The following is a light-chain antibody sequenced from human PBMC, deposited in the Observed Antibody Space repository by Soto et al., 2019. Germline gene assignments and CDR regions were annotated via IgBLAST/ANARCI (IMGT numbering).Light chain of an antibody. J-gene: IGLJ1*01. CDR1: SSDVGGYNY. CDR3: CSYGGRSTYV. Sequence: QSALTQPRSVSGSPGQSVTISCTGTSSDVGGYNYVSWYQQHPGKAPKLMIYDVSKRPSGVPDRFSGSKSGNTASLTISGLQAEDEADYYCCSYGGRSTYVFGTGTKLTVL. V-gene: IGLV2-11*01. CDR2: DVS.